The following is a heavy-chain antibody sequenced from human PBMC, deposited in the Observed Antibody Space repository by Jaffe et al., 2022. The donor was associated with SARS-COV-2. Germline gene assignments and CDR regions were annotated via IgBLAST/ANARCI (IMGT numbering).Heavy chain of an antibody. D-gene: IGHD3-10*01. CDR1: GFTFNIAW. CDR2: IKAKIDGETI. Sequence: EVQLVESGGGLVKPGGSLRLSCAASGFTFNIAWMSWVRQAPGKGLEWVGRIKAKIDGETIEYAAPVKGRFTISRDDSKDTLYLQMNSLKTEDTGVYYCIAYYIRGQGTLVTVSS. V-gene: IGHV3-15*01. CDR3: IAYYI. J-gene: IGHJ4*02.